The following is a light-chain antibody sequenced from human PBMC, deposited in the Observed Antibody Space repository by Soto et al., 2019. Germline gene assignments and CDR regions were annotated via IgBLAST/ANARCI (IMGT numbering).Light chain of an antibody. Sequence: LPASVSGSPGQSITISSTGTNTDVGSYNLVSWYQQHPGKAPKLMIYEVNKRPSGVSNRFSGSKSGNTASLTISGLQAEDEADYYCCSYAGSNTLRVFGTGTKVTVL. CDR3: CSYAGSNTLRV. V-gene: IGLV2-23*02. J-gene: IGLJ1*01. CDR2: EVN. CDR1: NTDVGSYNL.